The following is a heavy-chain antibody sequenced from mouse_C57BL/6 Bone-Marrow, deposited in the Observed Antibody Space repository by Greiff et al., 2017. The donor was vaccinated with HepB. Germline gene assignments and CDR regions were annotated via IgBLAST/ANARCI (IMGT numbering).Heavy chain of an antibody. CDR1: GYSFTGYY. CDR2: INPSTGGT. Sequence: EVKLVESGPELVKPGASVKISCKASGYSFTGYYMNWVKQSPEKSLEWIGEINPSTGGTTYNQKFKAKATLTVDKSSSTAYMQLKSLTSEDSAVYYCARTCPFDYWGQGTTLTVSS. V-gene: IGHV1-42*01. J-gene: IGHJ2*01. CDR3: ARTCPFDY.